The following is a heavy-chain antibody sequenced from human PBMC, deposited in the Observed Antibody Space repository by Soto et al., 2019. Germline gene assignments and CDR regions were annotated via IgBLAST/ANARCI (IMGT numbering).Heavy chain of an antibody. D-gene: IGHD2-2*01. CDR2: INTAGSTK. CDR3: ARAECSTPNCLTAYYSYGLDV. V-gene: IGHV3-48*03. J-gene: IGHJ6*02. Sequence: EVQLVESGGGLVQPGGSLRLSCAASGFTFSNFEMHWVRQAPGKGLEWVSYINTAGSTKYYAESVKGRFTISRDNARNSLFLQMNSLRAEDTAVYYCARAECSTPNCLTAYYSYGLDVWGQGTTVTVSS. CDR1: GFTFSNFE.